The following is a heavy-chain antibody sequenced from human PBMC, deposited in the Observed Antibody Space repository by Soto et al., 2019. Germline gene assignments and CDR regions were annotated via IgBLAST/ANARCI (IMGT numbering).Heavy chain of an antibody. CDR3: ASTSALSYYYDSSGYFDY. V-gene: IGHV1-69*13. Sequence: SVKVSCKASGGTFGSYAISWVRQAPGQGLEWMGGIIPIFGTANYAQKFQGRVTITADESTSTAYMELSSLRSEDTAVYYCASTSALSYYYDSSGYFDYWGQGTLVTVSS. J-gene: IGHJ4*02. D-gene: IGHD3-22*01. CDR2: IIPIFGTA. CDR1: GGTFGSYA.